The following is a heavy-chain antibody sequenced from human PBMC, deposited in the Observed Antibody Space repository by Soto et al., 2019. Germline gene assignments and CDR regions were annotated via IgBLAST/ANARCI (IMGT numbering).Heavy chain of an antibody. Sequence: ASVKVSCKASGYSFTDYHIHWVRQAPVQGLEWLGRINPKSGGTSTAQKFQGWVTMTTDTSISTASMELTRLTSDDTAIYYCARGDSTDCSNGVCSFFYNHDMDVWGQGTTVTVSS. V-gene: IGHV1-2*04. J-gene: IGHJ6*02. CDR3: ARGDSTDCSNGVCSFFYNHDMDV. CDR1: GYSFTDYH. CDR2: INPKSGGT. D-gene: IGHD2-8*01.